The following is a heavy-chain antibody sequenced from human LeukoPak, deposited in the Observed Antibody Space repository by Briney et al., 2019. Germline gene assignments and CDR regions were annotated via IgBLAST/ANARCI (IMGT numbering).Heavy chain of an antibody. V-gene: IGHV3-11*01. J-gene: IGHJ5*02. Sequence: GGSLRLSCAASGFTFNDYYMSWIRQAPGKGLEWLSYINIGGTNTHYADSVKGRFTISRDNAKESLYLEMNNLRAEDTAVYYRATDGAGFDTWGQGVLVTVSS. CDR3: ATDGAGFDT. CDR2: INIGGTNT. CDR1: GFTFNDYY.